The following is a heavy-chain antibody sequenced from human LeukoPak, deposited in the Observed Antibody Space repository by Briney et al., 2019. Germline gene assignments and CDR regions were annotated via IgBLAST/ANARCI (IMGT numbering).Heavy chain of an antibody. CDR2: IWYDGSNK. J-gene: IGHJ4*02. CDR3: ARDSAYYYDSSGYPTV. D-gene: IGHD3-22*01. Sequence: GGSLRLSCAASGFTFSTFAMSWVRQAPGKGLEWVAVIWYDGSNKYHADSVKGRFTISRDNPKNTLYLQMNSPRAEDTAVYYCARDSAYYYDSSGYPTVWGQGTLVTVSS. CDR1: GFTFSTFA. V-gene: IGHV3-33*08.